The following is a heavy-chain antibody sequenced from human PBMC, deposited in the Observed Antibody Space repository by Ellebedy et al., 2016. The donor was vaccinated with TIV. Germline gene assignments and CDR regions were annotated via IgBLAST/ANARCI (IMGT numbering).Heavy chain of an antibody. V-gene: IGHV3-15*07. D-gene: IGHD1-20*01. CDR3: TTEGMTGLSNGMDV. J-gene: IGHJ6*02. CDR2: IRSKTDGETT. Sequence: GESLKISXAASGFTFSTYSMNWVRQAPGKGLEWVGRIRSKTDGETTDSAAPVRGRFTISRDDSKSTLFLQMNSLKIEDTAVYYCTTEGMTGLSNGMDVWGQGTTVTVS. CDR1: GFTFSTYS.